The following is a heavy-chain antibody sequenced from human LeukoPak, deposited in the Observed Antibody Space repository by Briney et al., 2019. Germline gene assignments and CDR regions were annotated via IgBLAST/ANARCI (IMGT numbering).Heavy chain of an antibody. CDR2: IYHSGST. D-gene: IGHD6-19*01. Sequence: SETLSFTCTVSGGSISSGGYYWSWIRQPPGKGLEWIGYIYHSGSTYYNPSLKSRVTISVDRSKNQFSLKLSSVTAADTAVYYCARDVGIAVAGPFDYWGQGTLVTVSS. CDR3: ARDVGIAVAGPFDY. J-gene: IGHJ4*02. CDR1: GGSISSGGYY. V-gene: IGHV4-30-2*01.